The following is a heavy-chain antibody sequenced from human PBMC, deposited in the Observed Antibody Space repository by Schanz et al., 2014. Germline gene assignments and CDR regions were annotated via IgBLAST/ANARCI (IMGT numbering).Heavy chain of an antibody. J-gene: IGHJ5*02. D-gene: IGHD3-9*01. CDR1: GFSLDIFA. V-gene: IGHV3-23*01. Sequence: DVHLLESGGGLVEPGGSLRLSCATSGFSLDIFAVSWVRQAPGKGLEWVSSFNDGGVNKYYADSVKGRFTISSDNSKSTLYLQMSSLRAEDTAVYYCAKAADWPVTRFDPWGQGTLVTVSS. CDR3: AKAADWPVTRFDP. CDR2: FNDGGVNK.